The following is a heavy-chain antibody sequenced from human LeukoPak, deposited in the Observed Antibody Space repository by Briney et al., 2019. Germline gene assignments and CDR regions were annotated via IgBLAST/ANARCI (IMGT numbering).Heavy chain of an antibody. CDR2: IRSKAYGGTT. D-gene: IGHD3-22*01. CDR1: GFTFGDYA. J-gene: IGHJ4*02. CDR3: TRSYDSSGYYYPFDY. V-gene: IGHV3-49*04. Sequence: PGGSLRLSCTASGFTFGDYAMSWVRQAPGKGLEWVGFIRSKAYGGTTEYAASVKGRFTISRDDSKSIAYLQMNSLKTEDTAVYYCTRSYDSSGYYYPFDYWGRGTLVTVSS.